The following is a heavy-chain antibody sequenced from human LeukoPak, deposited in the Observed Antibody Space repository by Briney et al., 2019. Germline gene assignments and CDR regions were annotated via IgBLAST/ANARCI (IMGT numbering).Heavy chain of an antibody. J-gene: IGHJ3*02. CDR1: GGSISSGGYY. CDR3: ARVYYYDSSGRDAFDI. V-gene: IGHV4-30-2*01. Sequence: SETLSLTCTVSGGSISSGGYYWSWIRQPPGKGLEWIGYIYHSGSTYYNPSLKSRVTISVDRSKNQFSLKLSSVTAADTAVYYCARVYYYDSSGRDAFDIWGQGTMVTVSS. CDR2: IYHSGST. D-gene: IGHD3-22*01.